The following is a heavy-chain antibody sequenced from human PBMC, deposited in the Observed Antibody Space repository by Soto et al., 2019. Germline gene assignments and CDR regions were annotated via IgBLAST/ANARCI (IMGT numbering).Heavy chain of an antibody. CDR2: VYHSGST. V-gene: IGHV4-59*01. Sequence: PSETLSLTCSVSGGSMRNCYWNWIRQPPGRGLEWIGYVYHSGSTNYNPSLKSRVSMSVDVSRNHFSLTLHSVTAADTAVYFCTSSYSTSSSLDYWGQGTLVTVSS. CDR1: GGSMRNCY. CDR3: TSSYSTSSSLDY. J-gene: IGHJ4*02. D-gene: IGHD6-6*01.